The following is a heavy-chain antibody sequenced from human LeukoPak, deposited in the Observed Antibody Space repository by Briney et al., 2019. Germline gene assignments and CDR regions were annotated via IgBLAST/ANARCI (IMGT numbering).Heavy chain of an antibody. J-gene: IGHJ5*02. Sequence: PSETLSLTCTVSGGSISSGDYYWSWIRQPPGKGLEWIGYIYYSGSTYYNPSLKSRVTISVDTSKNQFSLKLSSVTAADTAVYYCARETYDSSGYYLWGQGTLVTVSS. CDR3: ARETYDSSGYYL. V-gene: IGHV4-30-4*08. D-gene: IGHD3-22*01. CDR1: GGSISSGDYY. CDR2: IYYSGST.